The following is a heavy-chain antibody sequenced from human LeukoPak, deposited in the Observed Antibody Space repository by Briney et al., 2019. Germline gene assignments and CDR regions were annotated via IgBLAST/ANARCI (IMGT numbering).Heavy chain of an antibody. J-gene: IGHJ4*02. Sequence: GGSLRLSCAASGFTFSSFGVHWVRQAPGKGLDWVAFIHYDGSNKYYADSVKGRFTISRDNSKDTLYLQMNSLRAEDTAVYYCAKDRKVLADTFDYWGQGTLVTVSS. D-gene: IGHD6-19*01. V-gene: IGHV3-30*02. CDR1: GFTFSSFG. CDR3: AKDRKVLADTFDY. CDR2: IHYDGSNK.